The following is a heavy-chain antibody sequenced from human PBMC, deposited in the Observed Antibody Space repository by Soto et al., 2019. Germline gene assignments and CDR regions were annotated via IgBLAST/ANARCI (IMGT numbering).Heavy chain of an antibody. D-gene: IGHD4-4*01. Sequence: PSETLSLTCTVSGNSISGTSSFWAWIRQPPGKNLEWIGSVYYTGSTYYNSSLKSRVSISIDTSKNQFSLSLNSVTAADTAVYFFSRRVRSTGIIYYCGQGALVTVYS. V-gene: IGHV4-39*01. CDR1: GNSISGTSSF. CDR3: SRRVRSTGIIYY. J-gene: IGHJ4*02. CDR2: VYYTGST.